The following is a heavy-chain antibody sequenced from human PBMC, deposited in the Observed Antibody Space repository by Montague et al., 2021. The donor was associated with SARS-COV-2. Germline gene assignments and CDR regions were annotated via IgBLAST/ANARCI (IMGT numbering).Heavy chain of an antibody. J-gene: IGHJ6*02. CDR3: ARGFRSVVPAVLGVAFYYYFDMDV. Sequence: SETLSLTCAVYGGSVSGSYWWWFSQPPGKGLVWCGEINHSGSTNYNPSPKSRVTITVDTSKNQFSFKLSSVTAADTAAYFCARGFRSVVPAVLGVAFYYYFDMDVWGRETAVTVSS. CDR1: GGSVSGSY. V-gene: IGHV4-34*01. CDR2: INHSGST. D-gene: IGHD2-2*01.